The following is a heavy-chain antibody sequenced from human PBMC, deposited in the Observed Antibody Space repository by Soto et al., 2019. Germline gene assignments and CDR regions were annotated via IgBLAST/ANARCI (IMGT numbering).Heavy chain of an antibody. CDR1: GFTFSSYA. D-gene: IGHD3-22*01. J-gene: IGHJ4*02. CDR2: ISYDGSNT. CDR3: AKDLGDYYDSSGYYYQIDY. Sequence: GGSLRLSCAASGFTFSSYAMSWVRRAPGMGLEWVAVISYDGSNTYYADSVKGRFTISRDNSKNTLYLQMNSLRAEDTAVYYCAKDLGDYYDSSGYYYQIDYWGQGTLVTVSS. V-gene: IGHV3-30*18.